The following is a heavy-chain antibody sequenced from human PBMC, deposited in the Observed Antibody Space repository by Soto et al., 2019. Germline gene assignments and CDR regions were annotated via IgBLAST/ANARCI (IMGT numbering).Heavy chain of an antibody. J-gene: IGHJ4*02. CDR1: GFTFSSYA. D-gene: IGHD3-22*01. CDR2: IGGSGGST. V-gene: IGHV3-23*01. CDR3: AKDRRYYYDSSGPFDY. Sequence: TGGSLRLSCAASGFTFSSYAMSWVRQAPGKGLEWVSAIGGSGGSTYYADSVKGRFTISRDNSKNTLYLQMNSLRAEDTAVYYCAKDRRYYYDSSGPFDYWGQGTLVTVSS.